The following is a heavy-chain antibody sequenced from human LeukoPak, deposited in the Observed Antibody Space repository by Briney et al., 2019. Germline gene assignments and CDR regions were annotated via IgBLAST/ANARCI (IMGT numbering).Heavy chain of an antibody. Sequence: PSETLSLTCTVSGGSISSSSYYWGWIRQPPGKGLEWIGSIYYSGSTYYNPSLKSRVTISVDTSKNQFSLKLSSVTAADTAVYYCARNRRYYDYSNPGSTGTAFDIWGQGTMVTVSS. D-gene: IGHD4-11*01. CDR1: GGSISSSSYY. J-gene: IGHJ3*02. CDR3: ARNRRYYDYSNPGSTGTAFDI. CDR2: IYYSGST. V-gene: IGHV4-39*07.